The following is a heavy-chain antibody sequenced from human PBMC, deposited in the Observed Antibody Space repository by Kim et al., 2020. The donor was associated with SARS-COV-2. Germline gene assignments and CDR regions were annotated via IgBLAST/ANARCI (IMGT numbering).Heavy chain of an antibody. J-gene: IGHJ4*01. CDR3: RRVGGRAPTVVPRGFDY. V-gene: IGHV4-34*01. CDR1: GGSFSGYY. Sequence: SETLSLTCAVYGGSFSGYYWSWIRQPPGKGLEWIGEINHSGGTTYNPSLKSRATIPVNTSKNQFPLNLTPVTAADPACYYFRRVGGRAPTVVPRGFDYWG. CDR2: INHSGGT. D-gene: IGHD4-17*01.